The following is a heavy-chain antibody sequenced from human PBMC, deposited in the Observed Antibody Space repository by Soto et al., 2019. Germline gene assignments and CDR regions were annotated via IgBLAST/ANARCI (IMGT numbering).Heavy chain of an antibody. J-gene: IGHJ4*02. D-gene: IGHD2-2*01. CDR1: GGTFSSYT. CDR3: AMGRPAGDGDY. Sequence: QVQLVQSGAEVKKPGSSVKVSCKASGGTFSSYTISWVRQAPGQGLEWMGRIIPILGIANYAQKFQGRVTITADKSTSPAYMELSSLRAEDTAVCYCAMGRPAGDGDYWGQGTLVTVSS. CDR2: IIPILGIA. V-gene: IGHV1-69*02.